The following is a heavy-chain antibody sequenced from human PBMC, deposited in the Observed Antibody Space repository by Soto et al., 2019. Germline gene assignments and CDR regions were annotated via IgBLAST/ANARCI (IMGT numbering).Heavy chain of an antibody. CDR1: AFTFTSYA. V-gene: IGHV3-30-3*01. D-gene: IGHD3-10*01. CDR2: ISYDGSDK. J-gene: IGHJ4*02. CDR3: ASPPWGRPKELDPPAGN. Sequence: QVQLVESGGGVVQPGRSLRLSCAASAFTFTSYAMHWVRQAPGKGLEWVAVISYDGSDKYYADSVKGRFTISRDNSKNWLYLQMNSLRAEDTAVYCCASPPWGRPKELDPPAGNWGQGTLVTVSS.